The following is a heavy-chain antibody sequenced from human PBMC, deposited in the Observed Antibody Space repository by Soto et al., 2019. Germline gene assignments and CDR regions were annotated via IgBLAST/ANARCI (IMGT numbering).Heavy chain of an antibody. J-gene: IGHJ4*02. V-gene: IGHV1-24*01. Sequence: RASVKVSCKVSGYTLTELSMHWVRQAPGKGLEWMGGFDPEDGEAIYAQKFQGRVTMTEDTSTDTAYMELSSLRSEDTAVYYCATGPLFRSSSWYGGFDYWGQGTLVTVSS. CDR3: ATGPLFRSSSWYGGFDY. D-gene: IGHD6-13*01. CDR1: GYTLTELS. CDR2: FDPEDGEA.